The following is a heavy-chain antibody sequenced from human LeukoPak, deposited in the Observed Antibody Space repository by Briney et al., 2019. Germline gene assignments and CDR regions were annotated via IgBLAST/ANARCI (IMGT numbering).Heavy chain of an antibody. CDR1: GGSSSGYY. D-gene: IGHD4-17*01. CDR3: ARGYGDYAYFDY. Sequence: KPSETLSLTCAVYGGSSSGYYWSWIRQPPGKGLEWIGEINHSGSTNYNPSLKSRVTISVDTSKNQFSLKLSSVTAADTAVYYCARGYGDYAYFDYWGQGTLVTVSS. V-gene: IGHV4-34*01. J-gene: IGHJ4*02. CDR2: INHSGST.